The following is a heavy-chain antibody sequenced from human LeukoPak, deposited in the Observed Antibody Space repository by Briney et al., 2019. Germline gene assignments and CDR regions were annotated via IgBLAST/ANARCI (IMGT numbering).Heavy chain of an antibody. J-gene: IGHJ4*02. CDR3: ARGGLLWFGDPTQIFDY. D-gene: IGHD3-10*01. CDR1: GYTFTGYY. V-gene: IGHV1-2*02. Sequence: GASVKDSCKASGYTFTGYYMHWVRQAPGQGLEWMGWINPNSGGTNYAQKFQGRVTMTRDTSISTAYMELSRLRSDDTAVYYCARGGLLWFGDPTQIFDYWGQGTLVTVSS. CDR2: INPNSGGT.